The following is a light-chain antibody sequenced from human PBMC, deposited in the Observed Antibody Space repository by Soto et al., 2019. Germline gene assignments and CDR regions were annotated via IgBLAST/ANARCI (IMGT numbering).Light chain of an antibody. J-gene: IGKJ2*01. CDR3: QHFANSPLYT. Sequence: EIVLTQSPGTLSLSPGERATLSCRASQNVIKNSLAWYQQKPGQAPRLLIYGTSSKATGIPDRLSGSGSGTDFTLTIIRLEAEDSAVYYCQHFANSPLYTFGQGTKLEIK. CDR2: GTS. V-gene: IGKV3-20*01. CDR1: QNVIKNS.